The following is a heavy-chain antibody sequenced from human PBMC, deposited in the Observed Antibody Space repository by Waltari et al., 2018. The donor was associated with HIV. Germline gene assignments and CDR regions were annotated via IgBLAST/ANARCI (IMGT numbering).Heavy chain of an antibody. J-gene: IGHJ4*02. V-gene: IGHV3-15*05. Sequence: EAQLVESGGDLVKPGESLRLSCAASVFTFTNAWMNWVRQAPGKGLEWVGRIKPNTEGGTTDFAAPVKGRFTISRDDSKNMVYLQMNSLKTEDTAVYDCSTGPSVGIVWGQGTLVTVSS. CDR1: VFTFTNAW. CDR3: STGPSVGIV. CDR2: IKPNTEGGTT. D-gene: IGHD1-26*01.